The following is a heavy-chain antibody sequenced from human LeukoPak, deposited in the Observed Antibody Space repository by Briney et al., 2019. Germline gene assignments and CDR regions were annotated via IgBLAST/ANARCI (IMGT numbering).Heavy chain of an antibody. Sequence: PGGSLRLSCEASGFTFSDYALSWVRQAPGKGLEWVSAISNSGYDTYDADSVKGRFTISRDNSKNTLYLQMNSLRAEDTAIYFCARQLGYCSSGRCYFDSWGQGTLVTVSS. CDR3: ARQLGYCSSGRCYFDS. V-gene: IGHV3-23*01. D-gene: IGHD2-15*01. CDR2: ISNSGYDT. J-gene: IGHJ4*02. CDR1: GFTFSDYA.